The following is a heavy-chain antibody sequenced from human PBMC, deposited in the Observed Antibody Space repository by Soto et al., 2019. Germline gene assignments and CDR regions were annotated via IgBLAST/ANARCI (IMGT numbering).Heavy chain of an antibody. J-gene: IGHJ1*01. Sequence: QVQLQESGPGLVKPSETLSLTCTVSGASVSSVSYYWSWIRQPPGKGLEWIGHIYYSGSTSYNPSLKRRGTLSADTSKNQFSLKLTSVVAADTAVYFWARRVDYSYYCPYWGKGTLVAVAS. CDR2: IYYSGST. CDR1: GASVSSVSYY. CDR3: ARRVDYSYYCPY. V-gene: IGHV4-61*01. D-gene: IGHD2-21*01.